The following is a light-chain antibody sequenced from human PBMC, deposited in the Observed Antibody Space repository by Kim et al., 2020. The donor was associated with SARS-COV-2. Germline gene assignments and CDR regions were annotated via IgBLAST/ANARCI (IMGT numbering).Light chain of an antibody. Sequence: SYELTQPPSVSVSPGQTATITCSGDKLGNKYTCWYQQKPGQSPVLVIYQDFKRSSGIPERFSGSNSGNTATLTISGTQPMDEADYFCQAWDSSTEIFGGGTQLTVL. V-gene: IGLV3-1*01. J-gene: IGLJ2*01. CDR2: QDF. CDR1: KLGNKY. CDR3: QAWDSSTEI.